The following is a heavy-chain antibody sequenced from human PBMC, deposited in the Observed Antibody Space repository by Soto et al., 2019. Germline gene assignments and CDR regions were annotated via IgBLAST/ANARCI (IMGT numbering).Heavy chain of an antibody. CDR3: AKDLGEDTAMVNVVDY. V-gene: IGHV3-23*01. D-gene: IGHD5-18*01. CDR2: ISGSGGST. Sequence: GGSLRLSCAASGFTFSSYAMSWVRQAPGKGLEWVSAISGSGGSTYYADSVKGRFTISRDNSKNTLYLQMNSLRAEDTAVYYCAKDLGEDTAMVNVVDYWGQGTLVTVS. CDR1: GFTFSSYA. J-gene: IGHJ4*02.